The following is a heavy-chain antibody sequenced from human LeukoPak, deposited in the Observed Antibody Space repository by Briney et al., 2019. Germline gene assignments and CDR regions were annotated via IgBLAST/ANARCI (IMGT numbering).Heavy chain of an antibody. Sequence: PSETLSLTCAVYGGSFSGYYWSWIRQPPGKGLEWIGEINHSGSTNYNPSLKSRVTISVDTSKNQFSLKMSSVTAADTAVYYCARRIVVVVAASRMRRAGTKGWFDPRGQGTLVTVSS. V-gene: IGHV4-34*01. CDR3: ARRIVVVVAASRMRRAGTKGWFDP. J-gene: IGHJ5*02. CDR2: INHSGST. D-gene: IGHD2-15*01. CDR1: GGSFSGYY.